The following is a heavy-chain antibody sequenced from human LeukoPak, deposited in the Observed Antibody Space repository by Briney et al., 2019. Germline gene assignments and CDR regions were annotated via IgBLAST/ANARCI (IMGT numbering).Heavy chain of an antibody. CDR3: ARGADAFDM. CDR1: GFSLRSTGMS. CDR2: IDWDNDK. J-gene: IGHJ3*02. Sequence: SGPALVKPTQTLTLTCTFSGFSLRSTGMSVNWIRQPPGKALEWLARIDWDNDKYYSIPLKTRLTISKDTSKNQVVLTMTNMDPVDTATYYCARGADAFDMWGQGTVVTVSS. V-gene: IGHV2-70*11.